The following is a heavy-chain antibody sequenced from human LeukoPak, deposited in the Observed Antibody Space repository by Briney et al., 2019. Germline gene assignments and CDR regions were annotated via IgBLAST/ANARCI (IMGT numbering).Heavy chain of an antibody. CDR2: FDPEDGET. CDR1: GYTLTELS. J-gene: IGHJ4*02. D-gene: IGHD3-22*01. V-gene: IGHV1-24*01. CDR3: ATDTHYYDSSGYYYAFGY. Sequence: ASVKASCKVSGYTLTELSMHWVRQAPGKGLEWMGGFDPEDGETIYAQKFQGRVTMTEDTSTDTAYMELSSLRSEDTAVYYCATDTHYYDSSGYYYAFGYWGQGTLVTVSS.